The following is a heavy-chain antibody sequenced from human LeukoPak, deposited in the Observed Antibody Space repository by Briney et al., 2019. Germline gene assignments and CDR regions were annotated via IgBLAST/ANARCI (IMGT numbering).Heavy chain of an antibody. J-gene: IGHJ5*02. Sequence: SETLSLTCTVSGGSISSYYWSWIRQPAGKGLEWIGRIYTSGSTNYNPSLKSRVTISVDTSKNQFSLKLSSVTAADTAVYYCARPMVRGVPRANWFDPWGQGTLVTVSS. V-gene: IGHV4-4*07. CDR1: GGSISSYY. D-gene: IGHD3-10*01. CDR2: IYTSGST. CDR3: ARPMVRGVPRANWFDP.